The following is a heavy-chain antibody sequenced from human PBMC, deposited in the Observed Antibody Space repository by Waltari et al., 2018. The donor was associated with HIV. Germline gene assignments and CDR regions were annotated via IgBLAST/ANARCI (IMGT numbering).Heavy chain of an antibody. CDR1: GYTFTDYY. V-gene: IGHV1-69-2*01. Sequence: EVHLVQSGPEVKKPGATVKISCTVSGYTFTDYYIHWVREAPGKGLEWMGLVDPEDGETVYAEKFQGRLTISADTSAATVSFELTGLRSDDTAIYYCASLAAAVYFDAWGQGTPLSVSS. J-gene: IGHJ4*02. CDR3: ASLAAAVYFDA. CDR2: VDPEDGET. D-gene: IGHD6-13*01.